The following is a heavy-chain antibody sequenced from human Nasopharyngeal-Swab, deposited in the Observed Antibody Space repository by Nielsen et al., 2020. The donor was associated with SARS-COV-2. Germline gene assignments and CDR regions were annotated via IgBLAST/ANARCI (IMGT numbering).Heavy chain of an antibody. CDR1: GFNFNDFG. V-gene: IGHV3-33*01. CDR2: ICSDGRHE. J-gene: IGHJ4*02. CDR3: SRGPGVSRHDY. Sequence: GESLKIPCAASGFNFNDFGMHLVRQAPGKGLEWVAVICSDGRHENHVDYVKGRFTISRDNSKDTLFLQMNSLSVEDTAVYYCSRGPGVSRHDYWGQGALVTVSS. D-gene: IGHD2-8*01.